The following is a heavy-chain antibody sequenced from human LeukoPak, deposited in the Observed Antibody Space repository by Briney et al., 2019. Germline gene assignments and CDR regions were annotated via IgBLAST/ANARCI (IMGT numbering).Heavy chain of an antibody. V-gene: IGHV3-21*01. CDR2: ISSSSSLI. J-gene: IGHJ4*02. CDR1: GFTFSYYS. Sequence: GGSLRLSCAASGFTFSYYSMNWVRQAPGRGLEWVSCISSSSSLIFYSDSVRGRFTISRDNAKNLLYLQMNSLRAKDTAVHYCANGAVGDYVSLFTLDYWGQGTLVTVSS. CDR3: ANGAVGDYVSLFTLDY. D-gene: IGHD4-17*01.